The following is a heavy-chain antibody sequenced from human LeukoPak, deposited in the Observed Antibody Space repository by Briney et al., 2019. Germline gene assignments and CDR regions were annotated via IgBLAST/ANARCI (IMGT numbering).Heavy chain of an antibody. V-gene: IGHV4-30-4*01. CDR1: GGSISTGDYY. CDR2: IYYSGST. D-gene: IGHD3-3*01. J-gene: IGHJ5*02. Sequence: SETLSLTCTVSGGSISTGDYYWSWIRQPPGKALEWIGYIYYSGSTHYNPSLKSRLTISLDTSNHQFSLRLNSVTAADTAVYYCAKAEWLPNWFDPWGQGTLVTVSS. CDR3: AKAEWLPNWFDP.